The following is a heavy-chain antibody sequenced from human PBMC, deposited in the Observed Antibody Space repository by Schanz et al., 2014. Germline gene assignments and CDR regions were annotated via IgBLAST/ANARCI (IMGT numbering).Heavy chain of an antibody. CDR3: ARDLTVGTGYVFHYYYYGMDV. V-gene: IGHV1-18*01. CDR1: RYTFNTYG. Sequence: QVQLVQSGAEVRKPGASVKVSCEASRYTFNTYGLNWVRQAPGQGLEWMGWISAYNGNTNYAQKLQGRVTMTTDTSTSTAYMKLTSLRSEDTAVYFCARDLTVGTGYVFHYYYYGMDVWGQGTTVTGSS. J-gene: IGHJ6*02. D-gene: IGHD5-12*01. CDR2: ISAYNGNT.